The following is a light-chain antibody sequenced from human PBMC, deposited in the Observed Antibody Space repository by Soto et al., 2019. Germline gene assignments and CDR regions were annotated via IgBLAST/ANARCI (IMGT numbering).Light chain of an antibody. J-gene: IGLJ1*01. Sequence: QSVLTQPASVSGSPGQSITISCTGTNSDVGNSDYVSWYQHHPGKAPKLMIFEVSNRPSGISDRFSGSKSGNTAPLTISGLKAEDDAYYYCSPYTDSSTIFVFGVGTKVTVL. CDR3: SPYTDSSTIFV. CDR2: EVS. CDR1: NSDVGNSDY. V-gene: IGLV2-14*01.